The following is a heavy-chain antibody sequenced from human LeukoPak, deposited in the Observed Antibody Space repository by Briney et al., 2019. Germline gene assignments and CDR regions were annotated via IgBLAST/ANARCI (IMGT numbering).Heavy chain of an antibody. CDR2: INHSGST. CDR3: ARGRRYYYDSSGYYPFDY. V-gene: IGHV4-34*01. CDR1: GGSFSGYY. Sequence: SETLSLTCAVYGGSFSGYYWSLIRQPPGKGLEWIGEINHSGSTNYNPSLKSRVTISVDTSKNQFSLKLSSVTAADTAVYYCARGRRYYYDSSGYYPFDYWGQGTLVTVSS. D-gene: IGHD3-22*01. J-gene: IGHJ4*02.